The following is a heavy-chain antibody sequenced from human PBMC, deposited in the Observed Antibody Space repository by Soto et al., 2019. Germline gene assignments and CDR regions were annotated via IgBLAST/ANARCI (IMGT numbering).Heavy chain of an antibody. CDR3: AREDGDSYVDY. CDR1: GDSVSSHRTG. J-gene: IGHJ4*02. D-gene: IGHD4-17*01. CDR2: TYYRSKWYN. Sequence: SHTLSLTCAISGDSVSSHRTGWSWIRQSPSRGLEWLGRTYYRSKWYNDYAVSVKSRITINPDTSKNQLSLHLNSVTPEDTAVYYCAREDGDSYVDYWGQGTLVTVSS. V-gene: IGHV6-1*01.